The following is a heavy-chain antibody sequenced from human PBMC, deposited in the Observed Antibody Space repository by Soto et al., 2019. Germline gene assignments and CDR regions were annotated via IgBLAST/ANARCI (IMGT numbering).Heavy chain of an antibody. CDR3: ARTARVFDY. Sequence: SETLSLTCTVSGDSVSSSYWSWIRQFPGRGLECIGYIANNGDINYNPSLKSRVTISIDTSKSQLSLKLSSVTAADTAVYYCARTARVFDYWGQGTLVTVSS. CDR2: IANNGDI. CDR1: GDSVSSSY. V-gene: IGHV4-59*02. J-gene: IGHJ4*02. D-gene: IGHD6-6*01.